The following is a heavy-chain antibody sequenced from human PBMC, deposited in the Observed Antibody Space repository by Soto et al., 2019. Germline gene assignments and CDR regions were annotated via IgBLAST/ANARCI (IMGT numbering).Heavy chain of an antibody. V-gene: IGHV4-34*01. CDR1: GGSFSVYY. J-gene: IGHJ6*02. CDR3: ASQGDTAMVTLDYYYGMDV. CDR2: INHSGST. Sequence: SETLSLTCAVYGGSFSVYYWSWIRQPPGKGLEWIGEINHSGSTNYNPSLKSRVTISVDTSKNQFSLKLSSVTAADTAVYYCASQGDTAMVTLDYYYGMDVWGQGTTVTVSS. D-gene: IGHD5-18*01.